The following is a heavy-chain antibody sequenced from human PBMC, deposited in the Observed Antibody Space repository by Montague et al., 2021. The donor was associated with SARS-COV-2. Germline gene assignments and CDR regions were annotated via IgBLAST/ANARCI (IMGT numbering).Heavy chain of an antibody. V-gene: IGHV2-70*01. CDR2: IDWDXDK. J-gene: IGHJ4*02. D-gene: IGHD3-9*01. Sequence: PALVKPTQTLTLTCTFSGFSLSTSGMCVSWIRQPPGKALEWLAHIDWDXDKCYSTSLKTRLTISKDTSKIQVVLTMTNMDPVDTATYYCARTHYDILAGYYIAFDYWGQGTLVTVSS. CDR1: GFSLSTSGMC. CDR3: ARTHYDILAGYYIAFDY.